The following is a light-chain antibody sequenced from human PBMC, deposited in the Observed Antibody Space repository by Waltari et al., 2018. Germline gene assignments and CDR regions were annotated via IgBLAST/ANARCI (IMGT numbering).Light chain of an antibody. J-gene: IGLJ2*01. CDR2: DVS. Sequence: QSALTQPASVSGSPGQSLTISCTGTSSDVGGYKYVSWYQQHPGKAPKLMIYDVSNRPSGVSNRFSGSKSGNTASLTISGLQAEDEADYYCSSYTSSSVVFGGGTKLTVL. V-gene: IGLV2-14*01. CDR1: SSDVGGYKY. CDR3: SSYTSSSVV.